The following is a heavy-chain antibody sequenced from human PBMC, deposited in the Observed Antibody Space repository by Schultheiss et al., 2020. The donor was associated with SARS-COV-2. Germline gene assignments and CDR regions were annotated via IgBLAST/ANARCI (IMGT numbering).Heavy chain of an antibody. V-gene: IGHV5-51*01. CDR3: ASPHIAADQYYYHGMDV. CDR2: IYPGDSDT. J-gene: IGHJ6*02. Sequence: GESLKISCKGSGYSFTSYWIGWVRQMPGKGLEWMGIIYPGDSDTRYSPSFQGHVTISADKSISTAYLQWSSLKASDTAMYYCASPHIAADQYYYHGMDVWGQGTTVTVSS. CDR1: GYSFTSYW. D-gene: IGHD6-13*01.